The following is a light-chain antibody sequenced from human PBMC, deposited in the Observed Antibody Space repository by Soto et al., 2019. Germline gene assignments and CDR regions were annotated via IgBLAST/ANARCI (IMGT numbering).Light chain of an antibody. CDR3: QEYKSYST. V-gene: IGKV1-5*03. J-gene: IGKJ2*01. CDR2: KAS. Sequence: DIHMTQSPSTLSASVGDRVTITCRASQSISSWLGWYQQKPGKAPKLLSYKASSLESGVPSRFSGSGSGTEFTLTISSLQPDDFATYYCQEYKSYSTFGQGTKLEIK. CDR1: QSISSW.